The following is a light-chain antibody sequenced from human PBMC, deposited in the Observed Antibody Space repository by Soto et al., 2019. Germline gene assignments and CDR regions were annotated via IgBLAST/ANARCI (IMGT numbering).Light chain of an antibody. CDR1: QSVLYSSNNKNY. CDR2: WAS. CDR3: QQYYSTLGT. V-gene: IGKV4-1*01. Sequence: DIVMTQSPDSLAVSLGERATINCKSSQSVLYSSNNKNYLAWYQQKPGQPPKLLIYWASTRESGVPDRFSGGGSGTDFTLTISSLQAEDVAVYYCQQYYSTLGTFGQGTKVEIK. J-gene: IGKJ1*01.